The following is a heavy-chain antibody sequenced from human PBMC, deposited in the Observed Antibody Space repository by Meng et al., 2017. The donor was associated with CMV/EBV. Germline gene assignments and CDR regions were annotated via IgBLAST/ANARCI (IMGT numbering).Heavy chain of an antibody. J-gene: IGHJ6*02. CDR1: GFTFSSYA. Sequence: GGSLRLSCAASGFTFSSYAMSWVRQAPGKGLEWVSAISGSGGSTYYADSVKGRFTISRDNSKNTLYLQMNSLRAEDTAVYYCASRGFQGYDFWSGTHYGMDVWGQGTTVTV. CDR2: ISGSGGST. D-gene: IGHD3-3*01. V-gene: IGHV3-23*01. CDR3: ASRGFQGYDFWSGTHYGMDV.